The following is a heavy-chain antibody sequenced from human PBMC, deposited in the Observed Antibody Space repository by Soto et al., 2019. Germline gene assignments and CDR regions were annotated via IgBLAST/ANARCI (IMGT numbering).Heavy chain of an antibody. V-gene: IGHV1-18*01. Sequence: QVQLVQSGAEVKKPGASVKVSCKASGYTFTSYHITWVRQAPGQGLEWMGWISAYNGNTNYAQKRQGRVTMTTDSPTSTAYMELRSLRSDATAVYYCARDSPPPREWGQGTLVTVSS. CDR1: GYTFTSYH. CDR3: ARDSPPPRE. CDR2: ISAYNGNT. J-gene: IGHJ4*02.